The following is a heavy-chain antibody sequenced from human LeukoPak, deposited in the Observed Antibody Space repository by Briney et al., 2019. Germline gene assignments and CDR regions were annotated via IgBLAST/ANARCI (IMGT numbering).Heavy chain of an antibody. Sequence: GASVKVSCKTSGYTFTGYYMHWVRQAPGQGLEWMGWMNPNSGDTNYAKKFQDRVTMTRDTSISTAYMDLSRLISDDTAVYYCARGYCSGGSCYVFDYWGQGTLVTVSS. CDR3: ARGYCSGGSCYVFDY. CDR2: MNPNSGDT. CDR1: GYTFTGYY. J-gene: IGHJ4*02. V-gene: IGHV1-2*02. D-gene: IGHD2-15*01.